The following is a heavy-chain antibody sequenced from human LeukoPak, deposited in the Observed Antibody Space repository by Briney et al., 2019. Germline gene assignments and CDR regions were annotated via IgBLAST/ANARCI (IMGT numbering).Heavy chain of an antibody. CDR2: ISRDGSYK. J-gene: IGHJ4*02. V-gene: IGHV3-30*18. CDR1: GFTFSDFP. Sequence: PGGSLRLSCAASGFTFSDFPFHWVRQTPGRGLEWVAVISRDGSYKNYADSVKGRFTISRDDSKNTLYLQMNSLRTEDTAVFYCAKVGDSSSLHYWGQGTLVTVSS. CDR3: AKVGDSSSLHY. D-gene: IGHD6-13*01.